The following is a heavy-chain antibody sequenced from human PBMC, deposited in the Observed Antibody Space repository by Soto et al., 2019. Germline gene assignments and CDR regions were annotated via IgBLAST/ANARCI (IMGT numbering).Heavy chain of an antibody. J-gene: IGHJ5*02. CDR1: GGSISSDDW. V-gene: IGHV4-4*02. CDR3: ARSDCYGVCRGKWLDP. CDR2: IYHSGTT. Sequence: SETLSLTCAVSGGSISSDDWWTWVRQTPGKGLEWIGEIYHSGTTNYNPSPMSRVTIAVDKAKSQFSLRLDSVTAADTAVYYCARSDCYGVCRGKWLDPWGQGILVTVSS. D-gene: IGHD2-21*02.